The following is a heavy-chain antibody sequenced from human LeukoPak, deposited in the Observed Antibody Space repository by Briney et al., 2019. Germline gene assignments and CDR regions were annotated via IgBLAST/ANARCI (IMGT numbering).Heavy chain of an antibody. Sequence: PGGSLRLSCAASGFTFSSYALSWVRQAPGKGLEWVSVISGSGGSTYYADSVKGRFTISRDNSKNTLYLQMNSLRAEDTAVYHCAKTRHNIAVADPYYFDYWGQGTLVTVSS. J-gene: IGHJ4*02. CDR1: GFTFSSYA. CDR3: AKTRHNIAVADPYYFDY. D-gene: IGHD6-19*01. CDR2: ISGSGGST. V-gene: IGHV3-23*01.